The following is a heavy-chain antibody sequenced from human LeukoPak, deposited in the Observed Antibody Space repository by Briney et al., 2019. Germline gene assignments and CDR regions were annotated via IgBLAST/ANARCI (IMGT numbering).Heavy chain of an antibody. Sequence: GGSLRLSCAASGFTFDDYAMHWVRQVPGKGLEWVSGISWNSGSTGYAGSVKGRFTMSRDNTKNPLYLQMNSLTPDDTALYYCVRGNFGPAQWFDPWGQGTLVTVSS. CDR2: ISWNSGST. V-gene: IGHV3-9*01. CDR3: VRGNFGPAQWFDP. CDR1: GFTFDDYA. J-gene: IGHJ5*02. D-gene: IGHD3/OR15-3a*01.